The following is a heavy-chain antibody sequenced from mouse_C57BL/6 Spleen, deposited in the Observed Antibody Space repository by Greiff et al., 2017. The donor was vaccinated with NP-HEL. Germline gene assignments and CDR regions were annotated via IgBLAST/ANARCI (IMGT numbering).Heavy chain of an antibody. J-gene: IGHJ2*01. D-gene: IGHD2-4*01. CDR2: INPSTGGT. Sequence: VQLKQSGPELVKPGASVTISCKASGYSFTGYYMNWVKQSPEKSLEWIGEINPSTGGTTYNQKFKAKATLTVDKSSSTAYMQLKSLTSEDSAVYYCARSRAIYYDYDEYFDYWGQGTTLTVSS. CDR3: ARSRAIYYDYDEYFDY. V-gene: IGHV1-42*01. CDR1: GYSFTGYY.